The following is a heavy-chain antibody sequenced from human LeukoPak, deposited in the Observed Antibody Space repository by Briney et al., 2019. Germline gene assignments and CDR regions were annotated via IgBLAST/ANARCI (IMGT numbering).Heavy chain of an antibody. V-gene: IGHV4-39*01. Sequence: SETLSLTCTVSGGSISSSSYYWGWIRQPPGKGLEWIGSIYYSGSTYYNPSLKSRVTISVDTSKNQFSLKLSSVTAADTAVYYCARQDCSSTSCYWGDDYFFDYWGQGTLVTVSS. CDR3: ARQDCSSTSCYWGDDYFFDY. D-gene: IGHD2-2*01. J-gene: IGHJ4*02. CDR2: IYYSGST. CDR1: GGSISSSSYY.